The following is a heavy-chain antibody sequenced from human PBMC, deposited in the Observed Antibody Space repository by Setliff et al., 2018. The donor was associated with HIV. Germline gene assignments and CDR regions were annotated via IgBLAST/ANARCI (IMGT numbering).Heavy chain of an antibody. CDR1: GGPMNTGGYY. Sequence: SETLSLTCTVSGGPMNTGGYYWSWIRHHPGRGLEWVGYIFYSGTTYYNPSLLSRLTISVDTSKNQFSLKLYSVTAADTALYYCARYSSDHDAFDIWGQGTMVTVSS. V-gene: IGHV4-39*01. D-gene: IGHD6-19*01. CDR3: ARYSSDHDAFDI. J-gene: IGHJ3*02. CDR2: IFYSGTT.